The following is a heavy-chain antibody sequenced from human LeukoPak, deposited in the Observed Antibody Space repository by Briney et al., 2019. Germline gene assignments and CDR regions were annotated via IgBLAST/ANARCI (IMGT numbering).Heavy chain of an antibody. CDR3: TRDLRQKRGYSGYDGPQGGWFDP. D-gene: IGHD5-12*01. Sequence: SETLSLTCTVSGGSISNGDHYWSWIRQHPGKGPEWIGYIYYSGSTSYNPSLKSRVTISVDTSKNQFSLKLNSVTAADTAVYYCTRDLRQKRGYSGYDGPQGGWFDPWGQGTLVTVSS. V-gene: IGHV4-31*03. CDR1: GGSISNGDHY. CDR2: IYYSGST. J-gene: IGHJ5*02.